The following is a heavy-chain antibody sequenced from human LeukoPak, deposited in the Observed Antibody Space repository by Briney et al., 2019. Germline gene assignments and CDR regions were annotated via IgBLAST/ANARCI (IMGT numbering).Heavy chain of an antibody. Sequence: PSQTLSLTCTVSGGSISSGDYYWSWIRQPPGKGLEWIGYICYSGGTYYNPSLESRVTISVDTSKNQFSLKLSSVTAADTAVYYCAREYGAYCGGDCYSGMSYYYYGMDVWGQGTTVTVSS. D-gene: IGHD2-21*02. CDR2: ICYSGGT. CDR3: AREYGAYCGGDCYSGMSYYYYGMDV. CDR1: GGSISSGDYY. V-gene: IGHV4-30-4*01. J-gene: IGHJ6*02.